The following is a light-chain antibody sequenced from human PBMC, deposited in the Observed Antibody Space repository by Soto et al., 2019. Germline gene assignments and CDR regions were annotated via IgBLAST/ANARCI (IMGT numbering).Light chain of an antibody. CDR3: QQYNNWPPDT. V-gene: IGKV3-15*01. CDR2: GAS. Sequence: EIILTQSPASLSVSPGERATLSCRASQSVNNNLAWYQQKRGQAPRLLIYGASTRATGIPGRFRGSGSGTDFTLTITSLQSEVFAVYFCQQYNNWPPDTFGQGTKLEIK. CDR1: QSVNNN. J-gene: IGKJ2*01.